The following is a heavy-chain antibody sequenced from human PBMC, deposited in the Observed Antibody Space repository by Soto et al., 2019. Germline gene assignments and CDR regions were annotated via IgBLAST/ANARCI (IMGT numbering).Heavy chain of an antibody. CDR1: GCTFSSYA. V-gene: IGHV1-69*13. Sequence: ASVKVSCKASGCTFSSYAISWVRQAPGQGLEWMGGIIPIFGTANYAQKFQGRVTITADESTSTAYMELSSLRSEDTAVYYCARVTPYMSREYYFEYWGQGTLVIVSS. CDR2: IIPIFGTA. J-gene: IGHJ4*02. CDR3: ARVTPYMSREYYFEY. D-gene: IGHD1-1*01.